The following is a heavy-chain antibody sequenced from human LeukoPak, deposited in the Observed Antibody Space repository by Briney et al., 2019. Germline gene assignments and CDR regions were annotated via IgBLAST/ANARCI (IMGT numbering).Heavy chain of an antibody. J-gene: IGHJ4*02. CDR1: GLTFSTYG. D-gene: IGHD2-21*01. CDR3: ATINDPPFDY. Sequence: GGSLRLSCAASGLTFSTYGMHWVRRAPGKGLEWVAFIPYDGTNKYHADSVKGRFTISRDNSKNTLYLQMNSLRAEDTAVYYCATINDPPFDYWGQGALVTVSS. CDR2: IPYDGTNK. V-gene: IGHV3-30*02.